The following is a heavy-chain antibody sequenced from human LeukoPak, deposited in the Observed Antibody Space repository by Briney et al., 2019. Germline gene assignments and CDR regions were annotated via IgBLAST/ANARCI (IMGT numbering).Heavy chain of an antibody. CDR3: AKRYGDYGADAFDI. J-gene: IGHJ3*02. CDR2: ISWKSDRL. V-gene: IGHV3-9*01. CDR1: GFTFDDYA. Sequence: GGSLRLSCAAPGFTFDDYAMHWVRQAPGKGLEWVSGISWKSDRLGYADSVKGRFTISRDNATNSLYLQMNSLRTEDTALYYCAKRYGDYGADAFDIWGQGTMVTVSS. D-gene: IGHD4-17*01.